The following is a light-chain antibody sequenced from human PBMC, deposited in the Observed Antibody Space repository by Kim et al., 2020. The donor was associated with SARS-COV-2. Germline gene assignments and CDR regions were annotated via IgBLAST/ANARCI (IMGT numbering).Light chain of an antibody. CDR3: SSYTSSSTRV. V-gene: IGLV2-14*03. J-gene: IGLJ3*02. Sequence: GKSITISCTRTSSDVGGYNYVSWYQQHPGKAPKLMIYDVSNRPSGVSNRFSGSKSGNTASLTISGLQAEDEADYYCSSYTSSSTRVFGGWTQLTVL. CDR1: SSDVGGYNY. CDR2: DVS.